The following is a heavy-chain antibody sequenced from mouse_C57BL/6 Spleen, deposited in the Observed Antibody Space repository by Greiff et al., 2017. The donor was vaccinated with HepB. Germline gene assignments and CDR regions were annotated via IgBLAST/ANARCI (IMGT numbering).Heavy chain of an antibody. CDR3: ARSAYDGYYGDYAMDY. CDR2: INPSNGGT. D-gene: IGHD2-3*01. J-gene: IGHJ4*01. Sequence: QVQLKQPGTELVKPGASVKLSCKASGYTFTSYWMHWVKQRPGQGLEWIGNINPSNGGTNYNEKFKSKATLTVDKSSSTAYMQLSSLTSEDSAVYYCARSAYDGYYGDYAMDYWGQGTSVTVSS. CDR1: GYTFTSYW. V-gene: IGHV1-53*01.